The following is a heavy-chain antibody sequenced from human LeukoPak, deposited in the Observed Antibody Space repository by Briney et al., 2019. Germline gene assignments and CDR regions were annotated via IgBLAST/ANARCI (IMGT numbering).Heavy chain of an antibody. CDR1: GFTFNSYS. D-gene: IGHD1-14*01. J-gene: IGHJ4*02. Sequence: PGGSLRLSCAASGFTFNSYSINWVRQAPGKGLEWVPYISTSSSTIYYADSVKGRFTISRDNAKNSLYLQMNSLRDEDTAVYYCARDSPDGSYFDFWGQGTLVTVSS. CDR2: ISTSSSTI. V-gene: IGHV3-48*02. CDR3: ARDSPDGSYFDF.